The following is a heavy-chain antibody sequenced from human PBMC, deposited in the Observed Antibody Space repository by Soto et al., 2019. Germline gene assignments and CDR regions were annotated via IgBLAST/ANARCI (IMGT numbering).Heavy chain of an antibody. J-gene: IGHJ4*02. CDR2: IIPIFGTA. CDR3: ERGPSSGSLTHFDY. D-gene: IGHD1-26*01. CDR1: GGTFSSYA. Sequence: QVQLVQSGAEVKKPGSSVKVSCKASGGTFSSYAISWVRQAPGQGLEWMGGIIPIFGTANYAQKFQGRVTITADESTSTAYMEMSRLRSEDTAVYYCERGPSSGSLTHFDYWGQGTLVTVSS. V-gene: IGHV1-69*01.